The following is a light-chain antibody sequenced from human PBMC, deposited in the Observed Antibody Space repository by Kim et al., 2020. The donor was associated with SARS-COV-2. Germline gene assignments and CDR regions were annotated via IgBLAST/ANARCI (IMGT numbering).Light chain of an antibody. J-gene: IGKJ2*01. CDR3: QKYNSGPYT. V-gene: IGKV1-27*01. Sequence: SASVGDRVTITRRASEGIHNYIAVYQQKPGNVPKLLIYGASTLQPGAPSRFRGSASGTDFTLTISSLQPEDGATYYCQKYNSGPYTFGQGTKLEIK. CDR1: EGIHNY. CDR2: GAS.